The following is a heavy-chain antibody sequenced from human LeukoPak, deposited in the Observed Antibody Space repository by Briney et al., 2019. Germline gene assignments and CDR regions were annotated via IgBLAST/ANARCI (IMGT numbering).Heavy chain of an antibody. V-gene: IGHV1-2*02. CDR3: ARTVEHYYYYYMDV. Sequence: ASVKVSCKASGYTFTGYYMHWVRQAPGQGLEWMGWINPNSGGTNYAQKFQGRVTMTRDTSISTAYMELSRLRSDDTAVYYCARTVEHYYYYYMDVWGKGTTVTVSS. D-gene: IGHD4-11*01. CDR1: GYTFTGYY. J-gene: IGHJ6*03. CDR2: INPNSGGT.